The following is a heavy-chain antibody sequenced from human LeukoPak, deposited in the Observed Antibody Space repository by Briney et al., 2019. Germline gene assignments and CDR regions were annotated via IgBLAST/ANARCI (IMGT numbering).Heavy chain of an antibody. V-gene: IGHV3-30*04. J-gene: IGHJ6*02. Sequence: GRSLRLSCAASGFTFSSYAMHWVRQAPGKGLEWVAIISYDGSNKYYADSVKGRFTISRDNSKNTLYLQMNSLRAEDTAVYYCARDRRSSWTYGMDVWGQGTTVTVSS. CDR1: GFTFSSYA. D-gene: IGHD6-13*01. CDR2: ISYDGSNK. CDR3: ARDRRSSWTYGMDV.